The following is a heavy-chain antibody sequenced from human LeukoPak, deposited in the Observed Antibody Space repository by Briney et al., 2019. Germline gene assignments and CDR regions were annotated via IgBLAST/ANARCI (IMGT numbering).Heavy chain of an antibody. CDR3: ATGFASMGDPHDLMWFGP. CDR2: INPNSGGT. CDR1: GYTFTGYY. J-gene: IGHJ5*02. D-gene: IGHD1-26*01. Sequence: RASVKVSCKASGYTFTGYYMHWVRQAPGQGLEWMGWINPNSGGTNYAQKFQGRITMTRDTSISTAYMELSSLTSLDTAVYYCATGFASMGDPHDLMWFGPWGQGTLAIVSS. V-gene: IGHV1-2*02.